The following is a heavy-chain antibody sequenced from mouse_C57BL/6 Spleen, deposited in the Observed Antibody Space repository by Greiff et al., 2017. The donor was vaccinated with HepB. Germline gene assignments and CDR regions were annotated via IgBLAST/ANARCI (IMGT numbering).Heavy chain of an antibody. CDR2: IYPRDGST. J-gene: IGHJ3*01. CDR1: GYTFTSYD. Sequence: LVESGPELVKPGASVKLSCKASGYTFTSYDINWVKQRPGQGLEWIGWIYPRDGSTKYNEKFKGKATLTVDTSSSTAYMGLHSLTSEDSAVYFCARADGSSPFAYWGQGTLVTVSA. V-gene: IGHV1-85*01. CDR3: ARADGSSPFAY. D-gene: IGHD1-1*01.